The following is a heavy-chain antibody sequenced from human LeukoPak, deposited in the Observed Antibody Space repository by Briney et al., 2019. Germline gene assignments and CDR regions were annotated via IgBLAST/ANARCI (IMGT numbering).Heavy chain of an antibody. J-gene: IGHJ4*02. Sequence: PGGSLRLSCAASGFDFGAYEMNWVRQAPGEGLEWVAYIAGSDSTIYYADSVRGRFTISRDNAKKSLYLQMNSLRAEDTALYYCTTLGYHLDSWGQGTLVTVSS. CDR3: TTLGYHLDS. CDR2: IAGSDSTI. D-gene: IGHD3-22*01. CDR1: GFDFGAYE. V-gene: IGHV3-48*03.